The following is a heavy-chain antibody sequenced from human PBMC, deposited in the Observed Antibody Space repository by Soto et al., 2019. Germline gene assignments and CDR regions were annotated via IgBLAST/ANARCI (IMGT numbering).Heavy chain of an antibody. V-gene: IGHV1-69*10. Sequence: SVKVSCKSSGDTFSSYAISWVRQAPGQGLEWMGGIIPMLGTPSYAQRFQDRVTITADKFTSTAYMELSGLRSEDTAVYYCAKEKSRYDRSGYYRPDYWGQGTLVTVSS. D-gene: IGHD3-22*01. J-gene: IGHJ4*02. CDR3: AKEKSRYDRSGYYRPDY. CDR1: GDTFSSYA. CDR2: IIPMLGTP.